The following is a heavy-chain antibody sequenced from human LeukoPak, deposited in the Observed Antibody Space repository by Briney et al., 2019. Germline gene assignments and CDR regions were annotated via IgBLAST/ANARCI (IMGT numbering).Heavy chain of an antibody. V-gene: IGHV3-7*01. CDR1: GFTFSSYW. CDR2: IKQDGSEK. Sequence: GGSLRLSCAASGFTFSSYWMSWVRQAPGKGLEWVANIKQDGSEKYYVDSVKGRFTISRDHAKSSLYLQMNSLRAEDTAVYYCARVRRAFTDYYYMDVWGKGTTVTVSS. CDR3: ARVRRAFTDYYYMDV. J-gene: IGHJ6*03. D-gene: IGHD3-16*01.